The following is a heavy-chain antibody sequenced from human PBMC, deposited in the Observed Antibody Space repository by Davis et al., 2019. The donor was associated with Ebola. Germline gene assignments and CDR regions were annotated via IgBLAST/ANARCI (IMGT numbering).Heavy chain of an antibody. CDR1: GYTFTSYG. CDR3: ARDPSEGIQLWLQRADAFDI. J-gene: IGHJ3*02. Sequence: ASVKVSCKASGYTFTSYGISWVRQAPGQGLEWMGWISAYNGNTNYAQKLQGRVTMTTDTSTSTAYMELRSLRSDDTAVYYCARDPSEGIQLWLQRADAFDIWGQGTMVTVSS. CDR2: ISAYNGNT. V-gene: IGHV1-18*04. D-gene: IGHD5-18*01.